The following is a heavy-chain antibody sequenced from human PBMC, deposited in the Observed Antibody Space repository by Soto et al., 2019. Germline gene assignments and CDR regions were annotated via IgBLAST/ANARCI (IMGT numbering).Heavy chain of an antibody. CDR2: INHSGST. CDR3: ARVSGIYYYGMDV. D-gene: IGHD3-10*01. V-gene: IGHV4-34*01. Sequence: SETLSLTCAVFGGSFSGYYWSWIRQPPGKGLEWIGEINHSGSTNYNPSLKSRVTISVDTSKNQFSLKLSSVTAADTAVYYCARVSGIYYYGMDVWGQGTTVTAP. J-gene: IGHJ6*02. CDR1: GGSFSGYY.